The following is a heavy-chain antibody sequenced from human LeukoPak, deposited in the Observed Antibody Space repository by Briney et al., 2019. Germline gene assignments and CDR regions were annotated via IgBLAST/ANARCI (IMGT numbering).Heavy chain of an antibody. V-gene: IGHV3-23*01. D-gene: IGHD6-6*01. CDR3: ARKEGYSTSSSDY. J-gene: IGHJ4*02. CDR2: ISGSGSST. CDR1: GFTFSSYA. Sequence: GGSLRLSCAASGFTFSSYAMSWVRQAPGKGLEWVSAISGSGSSTYYADSVKGRFTISRDNSKNTMYMQMNSLRGEDTAIYYCARKEGYSTSSSDYWGQGTLVTVSS.